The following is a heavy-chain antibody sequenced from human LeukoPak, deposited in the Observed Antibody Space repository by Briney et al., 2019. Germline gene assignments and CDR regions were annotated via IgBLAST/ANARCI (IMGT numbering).Heavy chain of an antibody. V-gene: IGHV4-38-2*01. CDR3: ASSGWYRGWTYYYYYMDV. Sequence: SETLSLTCAVSGYSISSGYYWGWIRQPPGKGLEWIGSIYHSGSTYYNPSLKSRVTISVDTSKNQFSLKLSSVTAADTAVYYCASSGWYRGWTYYYYYMDVWGKGTTVTVSS. D-gene: IGHD6-19*01. J-gene: IGHJ6*03. CDR2: IYHSGST. CDR1: GYSISSGYY.